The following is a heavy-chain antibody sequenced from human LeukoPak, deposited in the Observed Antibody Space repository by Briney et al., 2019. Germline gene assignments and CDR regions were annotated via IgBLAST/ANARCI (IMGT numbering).Heavy chain of an antibody. CDR1: GFTFDDYA. Sequence: GRSLRLSCAASGFTFDDYAMHWVRQAPGKGLEWVSGISWNSGSIGYADSVKGRFTISRDNAKNSLYLQMTSLRVEDTAVYYCASGRHDFLHWGQRTLVTVSS. J-gene: IGHJ4*02. D-gene: IGHD3/OR15-3a*01. CDR2: ISWNSGSI. CDR3: ASGRHDFLH. V-gene: IGHV3-9*01.